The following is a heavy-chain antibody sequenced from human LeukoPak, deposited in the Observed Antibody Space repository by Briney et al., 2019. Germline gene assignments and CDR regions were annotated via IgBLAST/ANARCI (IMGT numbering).Heavy chain of an antibody. J-gene: IGHJ4*02. Sequence: PSGTLSLTCAVSGYSISSGYYWGWIRQPPGKGLEWIGSIYHSGSTYYNPSLKSRVTISVDTSKNQFSLKLSSVTAADTAVYYCARLEMSRGDYSYYFDYWGQGTLVTVSS. V-gene: IGHV4-38-2*01. CDR3: ARLEMSRGDYSYYFDY. D-gene: IGHD4-17*01. CDR2: IYHSGST. CDR1: GYSISSGYY.